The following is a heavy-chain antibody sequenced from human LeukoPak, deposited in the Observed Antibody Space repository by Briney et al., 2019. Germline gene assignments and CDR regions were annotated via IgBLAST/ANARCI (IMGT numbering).Heavy chain of an antibody. J-gene: IGHJ4*02. CDR2: IKQDGSEK. D-gene: IGHD3-10*01. V-gene: IGHV3-7*03. Sequence: GGSLRLSCAASGFTVSIHWMNWVRQAPGKGLEWVANIKQDGSEKYYVDSVKGRFTISRDNAKNSLYLQMNSLRAEDTAVYYCARDPDMVRGVNFDYWGQGTLVTVSS. CDR3: ARDPDMVRGVNFDY. CDR1: GFTVSIHW.